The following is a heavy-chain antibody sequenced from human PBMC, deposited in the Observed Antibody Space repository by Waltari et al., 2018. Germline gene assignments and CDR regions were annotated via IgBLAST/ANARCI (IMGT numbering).Heavy chain of an antibody. D-gene: IGHD6-13*01. CDR3: AEEGGNGAAPGRSAFDI. V-gene: IGHV3-23*01. J-gene: IGHJ3*02. CDR2: INSGGDAT. Sequence: VQLLESGGGLEQPWGSLRRSCAASGFICSDYVMNWGRQTQGKGLAWGSGINSGGDATCYADSVKGRFTISRDTSKSALFLQMNSLRVEDTGTYYCAEEGGNGAAPGRSAFDIWGLGTVVNVSS. CDR1: GFICSDYV.